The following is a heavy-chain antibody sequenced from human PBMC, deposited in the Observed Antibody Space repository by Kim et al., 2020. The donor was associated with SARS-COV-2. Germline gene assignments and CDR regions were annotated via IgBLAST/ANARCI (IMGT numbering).Heavy chain of an antibody. J-gene: IGHJ4*02. V-gene: IGHV1-69*13. D-gene: IGHD3-9*01. CDR2: IIPIFGTA. Sequence: SVKVSCKASGDTFSSYAISWVRQAPGQGLEWMGGIIPIFGTANHAQKFQGRVTITADESTSTAYMELSSLRSEDTAVYYCASVNYDIGGRFDYWGQGTLVTVSS. CDR1: GDTFSSYA. CDR3: ASVNYDIGGRFDY.